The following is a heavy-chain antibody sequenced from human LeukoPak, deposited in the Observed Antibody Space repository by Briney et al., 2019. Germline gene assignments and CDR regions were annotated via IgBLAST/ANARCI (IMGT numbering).Heavy chain of an antibody. J-gene: IGHJ5*02. V-gene: IGHV4-39*01. CDR3: ASTGDSYGRHRPAHHNWFDP. CDR2: IYYSGST. Sequence: SETLSLTCTVSGGSISSSSYYWGWIRQPPGKGLEWIGSIYYSGSTCYNPSLKSRVTISVDTSKNQFSLKLSSVTAADTAVYYCASTGDSYGRHRPAHHNWFDPWGQGTLVTVSS. D-gene: IGHD5-18*01. CDR1: GGSISSSSYY.